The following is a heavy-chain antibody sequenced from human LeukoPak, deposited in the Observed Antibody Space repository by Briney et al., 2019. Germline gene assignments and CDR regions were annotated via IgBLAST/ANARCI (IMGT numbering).Heavy chain of an antibody. CDR2: FDPEDGTT. D-gene: IGHD6-13*01. CDR1: GYTLTELS. CDR3: ATGYLVTAGLMDV. V-gene: IGHV1-24*01. J-gene: IGHJ6*02. Sequence: VASVKVSWKVSGYTLTELSMFWVRQAPGKGLEWMGSFDPEDGTTVYAQKFQGRVTMTEDTSTDTAYMELSSLRSEDTAVYYCATGYLVTAGLMDVWGQGTTVTVSS.